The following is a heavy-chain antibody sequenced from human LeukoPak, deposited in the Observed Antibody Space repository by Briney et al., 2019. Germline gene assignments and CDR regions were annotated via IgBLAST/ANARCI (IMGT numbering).Heavy chain of an antibody. CDR1: GFIFSSYG. D-gene: IGHD6-13*01. Sequence: GGSLRLSCAASGFIFSSYGMHWVRQAPGKGLEWVAFIRYDGSNKYYADSVKGRFTISRDNSKNTLYLQMNSLRAEDTAVYYCAKDYIAAAGNNWFDPWGQGTLVTVSS. J-gene: IGHJ5*02. V-gene: IGHV3-30*02. CDR3: AKDYIAAAGNNWFDP. CDR2: IRYDGSNK.